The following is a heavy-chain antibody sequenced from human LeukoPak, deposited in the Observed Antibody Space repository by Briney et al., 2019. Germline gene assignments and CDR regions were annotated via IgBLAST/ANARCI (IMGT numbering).Heavy chain of an antibody. Sequence: GGSLRLSCIASGFTFGDYPMSWVRKAPGKGLEWLSFIRIKRYSGTTEYAASVKRRFTMSRDDSNSIAYLQMDSLTTDDTAVYYCTRGGPNDVLTGRSGYFDYWGQGTLVTVSS. CDR1: GFTFGDYP. CDR3: TRGGPNDVLTGRSGYFDY. CDR2: IRIKRYSGTT. J-gene: IGHJ4*02. V-gene: IGHV3-49*04. D-gene: IGHD3-9*01.